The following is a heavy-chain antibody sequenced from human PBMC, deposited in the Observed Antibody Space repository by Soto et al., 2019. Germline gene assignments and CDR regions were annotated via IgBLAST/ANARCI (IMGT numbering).Heavy chain of an antibody. D-gene: IGHD3-22*01. J-gene: IGHJ5*02. V-gene: IGHV4-34*01. CDR2: INHSGRV. Sequence: LSETLSLTCAVYGGSFSGHSWTWIRQSPGKGLEWIGDINHSGRVNYSPSLKSRVTISLDTSKNQFSLKLSSVTAADTAVYYCARGRRYYDSSGYSNWFDPGGQGTLVTVSS. CDR3: ARGRRYYDSSGYSNWFDP. CDR1: GGSFSGHS.